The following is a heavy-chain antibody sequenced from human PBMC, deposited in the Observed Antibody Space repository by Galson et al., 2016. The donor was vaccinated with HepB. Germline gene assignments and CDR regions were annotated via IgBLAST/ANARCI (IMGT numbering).Heavy chain of an antibody. D-gene: IGHD3-10*01. Sequence: SLRLSCAASGFRFSSVWMHWVRQAPGKGLVWVSGLSFDGSARRYADSVKSRFTISRDNAKNQLYWEMTSLSAEDTAVYYCARGSWAPFESWGQGTLVTVSS. CDR1: GFRFSSVW. CDR2: LSFDGSAR. CDR3: ARGSWAPFES. V-gene: IGHV3-74*01. J-gene: IGHJ5*01.